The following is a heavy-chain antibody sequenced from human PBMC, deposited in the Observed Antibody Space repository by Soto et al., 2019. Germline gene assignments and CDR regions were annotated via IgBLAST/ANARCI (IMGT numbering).Heavy chain of an antibody. V-gene: IGHV5-51*01. CDR2: IYPGDSDT. CDR1: GYIFTDHW. J-gene: IGHJ4*02. D-gene: IGHD2-15*01. Sequence: GESLKISCKGSGYIFTDHWIAWVRQMPGKAPEWMGIIYPGDSDTRYSPSFKGQVTISADKSINTAYLQWSSLKASDTAMYYGACLISPVAARPSWGQGTLVTVFS. CDR3: ACLISPVAARPS.